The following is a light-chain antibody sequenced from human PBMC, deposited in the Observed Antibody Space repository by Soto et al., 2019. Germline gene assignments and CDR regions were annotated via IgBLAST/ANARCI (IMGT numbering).Light chain of an antibody. J-gene: IGKJ1*01. V-gene: IGKV1-16*02. CDR1: QGISKY. CDR2: DAT. Sequence: DIQMTQSPSSLSASVGDRVTITCRASQGISKYLAWFQQKPGKAPESLIYDATTLQSGVPTKFSGSGSGTDFSLTISSLQPEDFATYYCQQYNSYPPTFGQGTKVEIK. CDR3: QQYNSYPPT.